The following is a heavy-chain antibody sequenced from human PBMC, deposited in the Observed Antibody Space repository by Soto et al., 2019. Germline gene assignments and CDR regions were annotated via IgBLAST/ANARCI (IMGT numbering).Heavy chain of an antibody. D-gene: IGHD5-12*01. V-gene: IGHV1-46*03. CDR2: INPSGGST. J-gene: IGHJ6*03. CDR1: GYTFTSYY. Sequence: ASVKVSCKASGYTFTSYYMHWVRQAPGQGLEWMGIINPSGGSTSYAQKFQGRVTMTRDTSTSTVYMELSSLRSEDTAVYYCARAPNPNILATTYYYYYMDVWGKGTTVPVSS. CDR3: ARAPNPNILATTYYYYYMDV.